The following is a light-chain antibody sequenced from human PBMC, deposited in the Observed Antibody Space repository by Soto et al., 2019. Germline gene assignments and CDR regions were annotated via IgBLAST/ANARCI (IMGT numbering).Light chain of an antibody. CDR1: QGISNY. CDR2: HAS. Sequence: DIQMTQSPSSLSASIGDRVTITCRASQGISNYLAWYQEKPGKAPELLIYHASTLQSGVPSRFSGSGSGTDFTLPISSLQPEDVATYYCQNYNNFLFTFGPGTKVDIK. V-gene: IGKV1-27*01. CDR3: QNYNNFLFT. J-gene: IGKJ3*01.